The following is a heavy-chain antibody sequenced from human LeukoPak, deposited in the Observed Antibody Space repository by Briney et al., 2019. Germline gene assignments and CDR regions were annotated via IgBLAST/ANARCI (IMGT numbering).Heavy chain of an antibody. Sequence: PSETLSLTCTVSGGSISSYYWSWIRQPPGKGLEWLGYIYYSGSTNYNPSLKSRVTISVATSKNQFSLKLSSVTAADTAVYYCAGASYDSSGVHWGQGTLVTVSS. D-gene: IGHD3-22*01. CDR2: IYYSGST. V-gene: IGHV4-59*01. CDR3: AGASYDSSGVH. J-gene: IGHJ4*02. CDR1: GGSISSYY.